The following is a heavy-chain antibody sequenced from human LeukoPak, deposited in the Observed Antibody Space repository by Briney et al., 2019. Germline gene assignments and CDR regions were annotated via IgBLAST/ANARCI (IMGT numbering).Heavy chain of an antibody. D-gene: IGHD2-2*01. CDR3: ARAADIVVVPAARWFDP. J-gene: IGHJ5*02. Sequence: PSETLSLTCAVYGVSFSGYYWSWLRQPPGKGLEWIGEINHSGSTNYNPSLKSRVTISVDTSKNQFSLKLSSVTAADTAVYYCARAADIVVVPAARWFDPWGQGTLVTVSS. CDR1: GVSFSGYY. V-gene: IGHV4-34*01. CDR2: INHSGST.